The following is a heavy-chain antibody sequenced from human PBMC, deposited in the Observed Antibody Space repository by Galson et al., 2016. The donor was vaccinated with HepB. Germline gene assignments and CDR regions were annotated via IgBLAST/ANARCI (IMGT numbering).Heavy chain of an antibody. CDR3: VRESYDFWSGYYPDY. D-gene: IGHD3-3*01. J-gene: IGHJ4*02. CDR1: GASISSGDHH. Sequence: TLSLTCTVSGASISSGDHHWSWIRQSPGKGLEWIGNIYYSGSTSYKSSLKSRVTISVDTAQNQFSLRLSSVTAADTAVYYCVRESYDFWSGYYPDYWGQGTLVTVSS. CDR2: IYYSGST. V-gene: IGHV4-30-4*08.